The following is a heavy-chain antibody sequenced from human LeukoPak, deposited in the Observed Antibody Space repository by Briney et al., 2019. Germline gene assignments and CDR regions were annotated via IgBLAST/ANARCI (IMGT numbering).Heavy chain of an antibody. CDR1: GFTVSSNY. Sequence: GGSLRLSCAASGFTVSSNYMSWVRQAPGKGLEWVSVIYSGGSTYYADSVKGRFTISRDNSKNTLYLQMNSLRAEDTAVYYCARRYYDSSGYYFGYYFDYWGQGTLVTVSS. CDR2: IYSGGST. V-gene: IGHV3-53*01. J-gene: IGHJ4*02. CDR3: ARRYYDSSGYYFGYYFDY. D-gene: IGHD3-22*01.